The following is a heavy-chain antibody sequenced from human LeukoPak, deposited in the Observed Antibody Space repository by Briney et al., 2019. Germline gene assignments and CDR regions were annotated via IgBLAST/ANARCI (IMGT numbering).Heavy chain of an antibody. CDR1: GFTFSTYA. J-gene: IGHJ6*02. D-gene: IGHD4-17*01. CDR2: MSGSGGST. V-gene: IGHV3-23*01. CDR3: AKNYGNYYYYYGMDD. Sequence: GGSLRLSCVASGFTFSTYAINWVRQAPGKGLEWVSGMSGSGGSTYYADSVKGRFTISRDSSKNTLYLQMNSLRVEDTAVYYCAKNYGNYYYYYGMDDWGQGTTVTVSS.